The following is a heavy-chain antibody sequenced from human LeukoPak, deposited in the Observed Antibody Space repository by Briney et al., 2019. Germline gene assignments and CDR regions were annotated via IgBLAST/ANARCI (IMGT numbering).Heavy chain of an antibody. CDR1: GFTFSSYA. Sequence: GSLRLSCAASGFTFSSYAMSWVRQAPGKGLEWVSAISGSGGSTYYADSVKGRFTISRDNSKNTLYLQMNSLRAEDTAVYYCASTPDYYDSGGYYYGPWFDPWGQGTLVTVSS. D-gene: IGHD3-22*01. J-gene: IGHJ5*02. CDR2: ISGSGGST. CDR3: ASTPDYYDSGGYYYGPWFDP. V-gene: IGHV3-23*01.